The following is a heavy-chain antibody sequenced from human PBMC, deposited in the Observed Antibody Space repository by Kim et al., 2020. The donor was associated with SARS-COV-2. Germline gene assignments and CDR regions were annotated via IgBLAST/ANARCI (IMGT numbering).Heavy chain of an antibody. D-gene: IGHD3-10*01. J-gene: IGHJ4*01. V-gene: IGHV3-30*04. Sequence: GGSLRLSCAASGFTFSSYAMHWVRQAPGKGLEWVAVIPYDGSNKYYADSVKGRFTISRDNSKNTLYLQMNSLRAEDTAVDYCARDEAPYGSGSAFDYWG. CDR2: IPYDGSNK. CDR3: ARDEAPYGSGSAFDY. CDR1: GFTFSSYA.